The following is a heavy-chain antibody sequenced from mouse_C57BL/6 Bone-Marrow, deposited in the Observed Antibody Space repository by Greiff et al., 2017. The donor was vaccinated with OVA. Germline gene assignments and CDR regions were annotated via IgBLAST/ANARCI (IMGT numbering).Heavy chain of an antibody. CDR1: GFTFSDYY. J-gene: IGHJ3*01. CDR2: INYDGSST. Sequence: EVNVVESEGGLVQPGSSMKLSCTASGFTFSDYYMAWVRQVPEKGLEWVANINYDGSSTYYLDSLKSRFIISRDNAKNILYLQMSSLKSEDTATYYCARGLLLGFAYWGQGTLVTVSA. V-gene: IGHV5-16*01. CDR3: ARGLLLGFAY. D-gene: IGHD2-1*01.